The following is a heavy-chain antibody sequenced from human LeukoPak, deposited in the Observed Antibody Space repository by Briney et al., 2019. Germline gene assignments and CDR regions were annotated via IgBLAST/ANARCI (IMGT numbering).Heavy chain of an antibody. V-gene: IGHV3-23*01. CDR3: ARGPYDFWSGYYTGYYYYMDV. J-gene: IGHJ6*03. Sequence: GGSLRLSCAASGFTFSSYGMSWVRQAPGKGLEWVSAISGSGGSTYYADSVKGRFTISRDNSKNTLYLQMNSLRAEDTAVYYCARGPYDFWSGYYTGYYYYMDVWGKGTTVAVSS. CDR2: ISGSGGST. D-gene: IGHD3-3*01. CDR1: GFTFSSYG.